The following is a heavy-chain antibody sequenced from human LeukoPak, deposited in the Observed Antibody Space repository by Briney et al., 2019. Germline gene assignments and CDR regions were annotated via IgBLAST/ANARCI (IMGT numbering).Heavy chain of an antibody. CDR2: INHSGST. J-gene: IGHJ4*02. CDR1: GGSFSGYY. V-gene: IGHV4-34*01. D-gene: IGHD6-13*01. CDR3: ARGAKDSSSRLHYFDY. Sequence: PSETLSLTCAVYGGSFSGYYWSWIRQPPGKGLEWIGEINHSGSTNYNPSLKSRVTISVDTSKNQFSLKLSSVTAADTAVYYCARGAKDSSSRLHYFDYWGQGTLVTVSS.